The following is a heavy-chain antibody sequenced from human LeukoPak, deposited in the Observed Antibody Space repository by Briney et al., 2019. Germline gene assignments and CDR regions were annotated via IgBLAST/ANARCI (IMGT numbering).Heavy chain of an antibody. CDR2: INAGNGNT. Sequence: ASVKVSCKASGYTFTSYAMHWVRQAPGQRLEWMGWINAGNGNTKYSQKFQGRVTITRDTSASTAYMELSSLRSEGTAVYYCARALPPDDILTGTLDYWGQGTLVTVSS. CDR1: GYTFTSYA. V-gene: IGHV1-3*01. D-gene: IGHD3-9*01. J-gene: IGHJ4*02. CDR3: ARALPPDDILTGTLDY.